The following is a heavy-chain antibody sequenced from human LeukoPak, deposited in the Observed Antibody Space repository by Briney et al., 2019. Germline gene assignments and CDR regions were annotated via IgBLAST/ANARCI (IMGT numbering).Heavy chain of an antibody. CDR1: GFTFSSYG. J-gene: IGHJ4*02. Sequence: PGGSLRLSCAASGFTFSSYGIHWVRQAPGKGLEWVSVIYGGGNTYYADSVKGRFTISRDNSKNTLYLQMNSLRAEDTAVYYCAREGAGYSSGWSDYWGQGTLVTVSS. CDR2: IYGGGNT. V-gene: IGHV3-66*01. CDR3: AREGAGYSSGWSDY. D-gene: IGHD6-13*01.